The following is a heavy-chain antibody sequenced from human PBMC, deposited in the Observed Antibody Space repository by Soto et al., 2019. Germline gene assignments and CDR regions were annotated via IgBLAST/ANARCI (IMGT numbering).Heavy chain of an antibody. Sequence: ASVKVSCKASGYTFTSYYMHWVRQAPGQGLEWMGWINASNGNTKYAQKFQGRVTITRDTSATTVYMELSSLRSEDTAVYYCARVDYGSWSGYYPFDYWGQGTLVTVSS. D-gene: IGHD3-3*01. CDR2: INASNGNT. CDR1: GYTFTSYY. J-gene: IGHJ4*02. V-gene: IGHV1-3*01. CDR3: ARVDYGSWSGYYPFDY.